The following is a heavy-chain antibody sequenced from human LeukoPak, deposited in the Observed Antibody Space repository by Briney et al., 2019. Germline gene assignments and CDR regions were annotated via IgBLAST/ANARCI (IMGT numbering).Heavy chain of an antibody. CDR2: IYYSGST. D-gene: IGHD2-2*01. V-gene: IGHV4-61*01. CDR3: ARYARGVVVPAASIYYGMDV. Sequence: SETLSLTCTVSGGSVNSGSYYWSWIRQPPGKGLEWIGYIYYSGSTNYNPSLKSRVTISVDTSKNQFSLKLSSVTAADTAVYYCARYARGVVVPAASIYYGMDVWGKGTTVTVSS. CDR1: GGSVNSGSYY. J-gene: IGHJ6*04.